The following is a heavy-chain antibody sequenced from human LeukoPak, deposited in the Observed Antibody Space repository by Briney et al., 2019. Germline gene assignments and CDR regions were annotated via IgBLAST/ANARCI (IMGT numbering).Heavy chain of an antibody. D-gene: IGHD4-17*01. Sequence: GGSLRLSCAASGFTFSSSAMSWVRQAPGKGLEWVSAISGRGGSTYYADSVKGRFTISRDNSKNTLYLQMNSLRAEDTAVYYCARIDFGEDYWGQGTLVIVSS. J-gene: IGHJ4*02. V-gene: IGHV3-23*01. CDR3: ARIDFGEDY. CDR2: ISGRGGST. CDR1: GFTFSSSA.